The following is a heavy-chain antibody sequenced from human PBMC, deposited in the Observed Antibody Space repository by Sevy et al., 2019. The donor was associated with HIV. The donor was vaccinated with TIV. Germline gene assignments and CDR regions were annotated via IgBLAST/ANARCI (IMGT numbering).Heavy chain of an antibody. D-gene: IGHD3-22*01. CDR1: GFSFDSYG. CDR3: AKRGGGHYDPDEIGYYFYYYNMDV. CDR2: ISGSGTRT. Sequence: GGSLRLSCAVSGFSFDSYGMTWVRQAPGKGLEWVSGISGSGTRTYYADSVKGRFSISRDNSKNRLYLQMNSLRSEDKAIYYCAKRGGGHYDPDEIGYYFYYYNMDVWGKGTTVTVSS. V-gene: IGHV3-23*01. J-gene: IGHJ6*03.